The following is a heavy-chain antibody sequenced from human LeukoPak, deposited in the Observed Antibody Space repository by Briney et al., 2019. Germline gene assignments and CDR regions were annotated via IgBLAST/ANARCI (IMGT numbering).Heavy chain of an antibody. V-gene: IGHV5-51*03. CDR1: GYSFTSYW. D-gene: IGHD4-11*01. Sequence: GESLKISCKGSGYSFTSYWIGWVRQMPGKGLEWMGIIYPGDSDTRYSPSFQGQVTISADKSISTAYLQWSSLKASDTAMYYCPRPRCQSALTTSGLNYYYYYMDVWGKGTTVTVSS. CDR3: PRPRCQSALTTSGLNYYYYYMDV. J-gene: IGHJ6*03. CDR2: IYPGDSDT.